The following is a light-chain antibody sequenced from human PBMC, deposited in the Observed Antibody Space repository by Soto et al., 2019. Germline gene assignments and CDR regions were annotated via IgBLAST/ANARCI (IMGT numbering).Light chain of an antibody. V-gene: IGLV2-23*01. CDR1: SGDIGTYNL. J-gene: IGLJ2*01. CDR2: EGN. CDR3: CSYAGRSTVI. Sequence: LTQPASVSGSPGQSITISCTGTSGDIGTYNLVSWYQQHPGRAPKLIIFEGNKRPSGVSNRFSASKSGNTASLAVSGLQAEDEADYHCCSYAGRSTVICGGGTQLTVL.